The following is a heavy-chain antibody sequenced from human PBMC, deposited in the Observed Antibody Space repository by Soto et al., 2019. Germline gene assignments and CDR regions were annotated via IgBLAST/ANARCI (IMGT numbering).Heavy chain of an antibody. CDR3: ARDLFEQLVQGYYYYYYGMDV. Sequence: QVQLVESGGGVVQPGRSLRLSCAASGFTFSSYGMHWVRQAPGKGLEWVAVIWYDGSNKYYADSVKGRFTISRDNSKNTLYLQMNSLRAEDTAVYYCARDLFEQLVQGYYYYYYGMDVWGQGTTVTVSS. CDR1: GFTFSSYG. J-gene: IGHJ6*02. CDR2: IWYDGSNK. V-gene: IGHV3-33*01. D-gene: IGHD6-6*01.